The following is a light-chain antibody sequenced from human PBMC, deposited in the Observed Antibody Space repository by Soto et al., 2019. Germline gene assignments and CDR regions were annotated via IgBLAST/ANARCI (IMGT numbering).Light chain of an antibody. V-gene: IGLV1-44*01. CDR2: SNN. CDR3: AAWDDSLNGVV. Sequence: QSVLTQPPSASGTPGQRVTISCSGSSSNIGSKTVNWYQQLPGTAPKLLIYSNNQRPSGVPERFSGSKSGTSASLAISGLQSEDEAEYYCAAWDDSLNGVVFGGGTKLTVL. CDR1: SSNIGSKT. J-gene: IGLJ2*01.